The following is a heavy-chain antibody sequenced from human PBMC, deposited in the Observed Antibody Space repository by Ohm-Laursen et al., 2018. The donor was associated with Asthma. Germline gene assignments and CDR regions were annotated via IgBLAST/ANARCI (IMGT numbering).Heavy chain of an antibody. Sequence: TLSLTCTVSGGSISSYYWIWIRQPPGKGLEWIGYIYYSGSTNYNPSLKSRVTISVDTSKIQFSLKLSSVTAADTAVYYCARSPTGIAAYYYYSYGMDVWGQGTTVTVSS. V-gene: IGHV4-59*01. J-gene: IGHJ6*02. D-gene: IGHD6-13*01. CDR3: ARSPTGIAAYYYYSYGMDV. CDR1: GGSISSYY. CDR2: IYYSGST.